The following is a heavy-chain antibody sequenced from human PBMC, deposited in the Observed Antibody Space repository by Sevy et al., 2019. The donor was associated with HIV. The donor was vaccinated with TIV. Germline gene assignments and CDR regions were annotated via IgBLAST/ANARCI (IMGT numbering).Heavy chain of an antibody. CDR3: AALMYGGKSGLDN. CDR2: ITSSVNTT. Sequence: GGSLRLSCTASGFIFSDYYMSWIRQAPGKGLEWISYITSSVNTTYNADSVKGRFTISRDNAKKSLYLQMNSLRADDTAVYYCAALMYGGKSGLDNWGQGTLVTVSS. V-gene: IGHV3-11*01. D-gene: IGHD2-15*01. CDR1: GFIFSDYY. J-gene: IGHJ4*02.